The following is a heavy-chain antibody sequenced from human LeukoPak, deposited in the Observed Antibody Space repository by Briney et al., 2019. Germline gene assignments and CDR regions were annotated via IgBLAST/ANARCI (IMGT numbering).Heavy chain of an antibody. D-gene: IGHD3-22*01. CDR1: GYTFTSYG. Sequence: ASVKVSCKASGYTFTSYGISWVRQAPGQGPEWMGWISAYNGNANYAQKLQGRVTMTTDTSTSTAYMELRSLRSDDTAVYYCARRGYYDSSGYYNYWGQGTLVTVSS. V-gene: IGHV1-18*01. CDR3: ARRGYYDSSGYYNY. CDR2: ISAYNGNA. J-gene: IGHJ4*02.